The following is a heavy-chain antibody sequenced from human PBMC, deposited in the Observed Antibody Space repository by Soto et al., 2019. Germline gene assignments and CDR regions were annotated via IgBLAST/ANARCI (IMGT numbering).Heavy chain of an antibody. D-gene: IGHD6-13*01. CDR2: ISYDGSNK. Sequence: QVQLVESGGGVVQPGRSLRLSCAASGFTFSSYAMHWVRQAPGKGLEWVAVISYDGSNKYYADSVKGRFTISRDNSKNTLYLQMNSLRAEDTAVYYCARDPLQQLSLSYYYYGMDVWGQGTTVTVPS. CDR1: GFTFSSYA. CDR3: ARDPLQQLSLSYYYYGMDV. J-gene: IGHJ6*02. V-gene: IGHV3-30-3*01.